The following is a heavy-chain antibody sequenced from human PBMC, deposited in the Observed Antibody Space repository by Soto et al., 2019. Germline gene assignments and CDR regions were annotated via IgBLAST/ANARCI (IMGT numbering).Heavy chain of an antibody. V-gene: IGHV1-69*01. CDR2: IIPIFGTA. J-gene: IGHJ4*02. D-gene: IGHD3-10*01. Sequence: QVQLVQSGAEVKKPGSSVKVSCKASGGTFSSYAISWVRQAPGQGLEWMGGIIPIFGTANYAQKFQGRVTITAGESTSTAYMELGSLRSEDKGVYYWGGETSNYYGSGSYLYYFYYWGQGTLVTVSS. CDR1: GGTFSSYA. CDR3: GGETSNYYGSGSYLYYFYY.